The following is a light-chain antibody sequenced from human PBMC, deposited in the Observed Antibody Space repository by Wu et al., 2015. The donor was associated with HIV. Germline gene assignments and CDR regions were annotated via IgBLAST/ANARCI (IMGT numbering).Light chain of an antibody. CDR1: QSISSY. V-gene: IGKV1-39*01. CDR2: AAS. CDR3: QQSYTYPPLT. J-gene: IGKJ4*01. Sequence: DIQMTQSPSSLSASVGDRVTITCRASQSISSYLNWYQQKPGKAPKLLIYAASSLQSGVPSRFSGSGSGTDFTLTISSLQPEDFATYYCQQSYTYPPLTFGGGTKVEIK.